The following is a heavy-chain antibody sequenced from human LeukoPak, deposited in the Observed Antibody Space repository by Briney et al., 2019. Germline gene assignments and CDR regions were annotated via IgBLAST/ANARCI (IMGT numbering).Heavy chain of an antibody. Sequence: PGGSLRLSCAASGFTVSSNYMSWVRQAPGKGLEWVSVIYSGGSIYYADSVKGRFTISRDNSKNTLYLQMNSLRAEDTAVYYCARGATHYYDSSGYWYYFDYWGQGTLVTVSS. CDR1: GFTVSSNY. D-gene: IGHD3-22*01. V-gene: IGHV3-53*01. CDR3: ARGATHYYDSSGYWYYFDY. CDR2: IYSGGSI. J-gene: IGHJ4*02.